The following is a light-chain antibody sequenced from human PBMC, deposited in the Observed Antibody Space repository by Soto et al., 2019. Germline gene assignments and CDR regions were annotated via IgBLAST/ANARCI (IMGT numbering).Light chain of an antibody. CDR1: SSNIWAGYD. Sequence: SVLTQPPSVSGAPGQRVTISCTGSSSNIWAGYDVHWYQQLPGTAPKLLIYGNINRPSGVPDRFSGSKSGTSASLAITGLQAEDEADYYCQSYDSSLSGYVFGTGTKLTVL. V-gene: IGLV1-40*01. CDR2: GNI. J-gene: IGLJ1*01. CDR3: QSYDSSLSGYV.